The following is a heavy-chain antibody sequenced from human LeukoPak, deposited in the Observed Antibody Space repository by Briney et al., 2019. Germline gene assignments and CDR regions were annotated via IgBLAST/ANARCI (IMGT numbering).Heavy chain of an antibody. V-gene: IGHV3-66*01. CDR2: IYSGGST. D-gene: IGHD6-13*01. CDR1: GFTVSSNY. J-gene: IGHJ6*02. Sequence: GGSLRLSCAASGFTVSSNYMSWVRQAPWKGLEWVSVIYSGGSTYYADSVRGRFTISRDNSKNTLYLQMNSLRAEDTAVYYCARVRAAARYYYGMDVWGQGTTVTVSS. CDR3: ARVRAAARYYYGMDV.